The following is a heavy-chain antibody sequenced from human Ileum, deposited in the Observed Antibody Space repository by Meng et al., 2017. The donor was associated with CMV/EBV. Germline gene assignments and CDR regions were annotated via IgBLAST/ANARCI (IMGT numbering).Heavy chain of an antibody. CDR1: GYTFISYG. D-gene: IGHD5-18*01. CDR2: TNTHTGNP. V-gene: IGHV7-4-1*02. Sequence: QVQLVQSGAVLREPVASVKGSCKTSGYTFISYGINSVREAPGQRLEWMGWTNTHTGNPTYAQDFTGRFVFSLDTSVSTAYLQISSLRAEDTAVYYCTRGAGAHTDKFDYWGQGTLVTVSS. J-gene: IGHJ4*02. CDR3: TRGAGAHTDKFDY.